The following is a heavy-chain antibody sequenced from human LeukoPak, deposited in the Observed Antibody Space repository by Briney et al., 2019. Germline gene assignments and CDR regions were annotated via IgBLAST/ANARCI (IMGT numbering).Heavy chain of an antibody. V-gene: IGHV3-49*04. CDR1: GFTFGDYA. D-gene: IGHD5-24*01. J-gene: IGHJ4*02. Sequence: GGSLRLSCTASGFTFGDYAMSWVRQAPGKGLEWVGFIRSKAYGGTTEYAASVKGRFTISRDDSKSIAYLQMNSLKTEDTAVYYCTRDLGGWLQPYYFDYWGQGTLVTVSS. CDR2: IRSKAYGGTT. CDR3: TRDLGGWLQPYYFDY.